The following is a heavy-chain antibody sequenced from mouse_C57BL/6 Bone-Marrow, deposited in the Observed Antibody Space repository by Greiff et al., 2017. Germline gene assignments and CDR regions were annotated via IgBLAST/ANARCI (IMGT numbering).Heavy chain of an antibody. D-gene: IGHD1-1*01. J-gene: IGHJ2*01. Sequence: EVKVVESGGDLVKPGGSLKLSCAASGFTFSSYGMSWVRQTPDKRLEWVATISSGGSYTYYPDSVKGRFTISRDNAKNTLYLQMSSLKSEDTAMYYCARQFITTVVAPFDYWGQGTTLTVSS. CDR2: ISSGGSYT. CDR3: ARQFITTVVAPFDY. CDR1: GFTFSSYG. V-gene: IGHV5-6*01.